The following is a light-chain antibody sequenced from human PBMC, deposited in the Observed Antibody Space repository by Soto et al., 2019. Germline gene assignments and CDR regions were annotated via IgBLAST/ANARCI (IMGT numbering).Light chain of an antibody. CDR2: EVR. Sequence: QSALTQPASVSGSPGQSITISCTGTSSDVGGYNYVSWYQLHPGKAPKLMIYEVRDRPSGVSNRFSGSKSGNTASLSISGLQAEDEADYYCSSYTISSTYVFGTGTKVTVL. V-gene: IGLV2-14*01. J-gene: IGLJ1*01. CDR3: SSYTISSTYV. CDR1: SSDVGGYNY.